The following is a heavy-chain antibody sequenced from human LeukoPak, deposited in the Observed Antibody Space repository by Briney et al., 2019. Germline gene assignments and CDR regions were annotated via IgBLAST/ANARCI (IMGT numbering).Heavy chain of an antibody. CDR3: ARASRYFDWPDAFDI. V-gene: IGHV1-18*04. Sequence: GASVTVSCKASGYAFTMYGINWVRQAPGQGLQWMGWISPYNDDTNYAQKLQGRVTMTTDTSTNTAYMELRSLTSDDTAVYYCARASRYFDWPDAFDIWGQGTMVTVSS. D-gene: IGHD3-9*01. J-gene: IGHJ3*02. CDR1: GYAFTMYG. CDR2: ISPYNDDT.